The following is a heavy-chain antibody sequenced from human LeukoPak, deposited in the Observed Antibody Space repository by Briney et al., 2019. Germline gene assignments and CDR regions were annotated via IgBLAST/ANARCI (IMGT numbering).Heavy chain of an antibody. D-gene: IGHD6-13*01. CDR1: SESFSGYY. CDR2: INHSGST. Sequence: PSETLSLTCAVYSESFSGYYRSWISQPRGKGLEWIGEINHSGSTNYNPSLKSRVTISVDTSKNQFSLKLSSVTAADTAVYYCARWIDQLVQVWFDPWGQGTLITVSS. CDR3: ARWIDQLVQVWFDP. V-gene: IGHV4-34*01. J-gene: IGHJ5*02.